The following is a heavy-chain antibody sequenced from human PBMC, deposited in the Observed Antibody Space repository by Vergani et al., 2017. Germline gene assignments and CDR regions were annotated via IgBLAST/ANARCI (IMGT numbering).Heavy chain of an antibody. V-gene: IGHV3-7*03. D-gene: IGHD3-10*01. Sequence: EVQLVESGGGLVQPGGSLRLSCAASGFSLSRFWMSWVRQAPGKRLEWVAHISPDGSATSYLDSVKGRVTISRDNTKNMLFLQMNKLRTEDTAIYYCAKQYFVSGNYLFDYWCQGTLVTVSS. CDR1: GFSLSRFW. CDR2: ISPDGSAT. CDR3: AKQYFVSGNYLFDY. J-gene: IGHJ4*02.